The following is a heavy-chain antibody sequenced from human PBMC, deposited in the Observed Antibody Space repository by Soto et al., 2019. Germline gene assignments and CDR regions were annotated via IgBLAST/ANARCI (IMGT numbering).Heavy chain of an antibody. J-gene: IGHJ5*02. CDR3: ARDPVYSSGWHNWFDP. V-gene: IGHV1-18*01. CDR2: ISAYNGNT. CDR1: GYTFTSYG. D-gene: IGHD6-19*01. Sequence: ASVKVSCKASGYTFTSYGISWVRQAPGQGLEWMGWISAYNGNTNYAQKLQGRVTMTTDTSTSTAYMELRSLRSDDTAVYYCARDPVYSSGWHNWFDPWGQGTLVTVSS.